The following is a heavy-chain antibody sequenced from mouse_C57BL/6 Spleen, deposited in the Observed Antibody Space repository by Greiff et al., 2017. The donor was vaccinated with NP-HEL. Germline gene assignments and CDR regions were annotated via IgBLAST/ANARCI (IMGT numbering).Heavy chain of an antibody. J-gene: IGHJ2*01. CDR2: IDPEDGDT. CDR3: TRLTTVVATGFDY. V-gene: IGHV14-1*01. CDR1: GFNIKDYY. Sequence: EVQLQQSGAELVRPGASVKLSCTASGFNIKDYYMHWVKQRPEQGLEWIGRIDPEDGDTEYAPKFQGKATMTADTSSNTAYRQLSSLTSEDTAVYYCTRLTTVVATGFDYWGQGTTLTVSS. D-gene: IGHD1-1*01.